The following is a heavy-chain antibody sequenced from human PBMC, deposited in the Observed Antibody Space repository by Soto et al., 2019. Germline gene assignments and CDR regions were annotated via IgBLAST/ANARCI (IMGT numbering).Heavy chain of an antibody. CDR1: GFTFSSYS. D-gene: IGHD4-4*01. J-gene: IGHJ4*02. Sequence: EVQLVESGGGLVQPGGSLRLSCAASGFTFSSYSMNWVRQAPGKGLEWVSYISSSSSTIYYADSVKGRFTISRDNAKNSXXLQMNSLRAEDTAVYYCARDLLAQLNYIKTYYFDYWGQGTLVTVSS. CDR3: ARDLLAQLNYIKTYYFDY. CDR2: ISSSSSTI. V-gene: IGHV3-48*01.